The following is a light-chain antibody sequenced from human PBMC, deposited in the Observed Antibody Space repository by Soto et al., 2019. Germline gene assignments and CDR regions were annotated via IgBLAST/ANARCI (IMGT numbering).Light chain of an antibody. V-gene: IGKV3-15*01. Sequence: TQSPATLSLSLPEIATLSCRASQSISSNLAWYQQKPGQAPRLLIYGAYSRATGIPVRFSGSGSGTEFTLTISSLQPEDFATYYCQQLNSYPITFGQGTRLEIK. CDR1: QSISSN. J-gene: IGKJ5*01. CDR3: QQLNSYPIT. CDR2: GAY.